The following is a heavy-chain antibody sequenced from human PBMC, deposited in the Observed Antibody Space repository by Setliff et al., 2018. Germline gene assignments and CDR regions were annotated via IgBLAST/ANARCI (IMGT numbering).Heavy chain of an antibody. D-gene: IGHD3-3*01. V-gene: IGHV1-69*02. Sequence: ASVKVSARLLAAPSASILSAGCDRPLDKGLSGWEGSSLSLVANYAQKFQGRVTITADKSTSTAYMELSSLRSEDTAVYYCAISTIFGVVSPTPDAFDIWGQGTMVTVSS. J-gene: IGHJ3*02. CDR2: SSLSLVA. CDR3: AISTIFGVVSPTPDAFDI. CDR1: AAPSASIL.